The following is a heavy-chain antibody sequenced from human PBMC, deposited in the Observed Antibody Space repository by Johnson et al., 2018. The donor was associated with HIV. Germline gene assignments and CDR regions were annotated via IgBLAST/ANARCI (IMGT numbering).Heavy chain of an antibody. CDR2: ISGGGSGGST. V-gene: IGHV3-23*01. CDR1: GFSFSTYA. CDR3: AKSGGGPYAFDI. Sequence: VQLVESLRLSCAASGFSFSTYAMTWVRQAPGKGLQWVSTISGGGSGGSTYYADSVKGRFTISRDNSKNTLYLQMNSLRAEDTAVYYCAKSGGGPYAFDIWGQGTMVTVSS. D-gene: IGHD3-10*01. J-gene: IGHJ3*02.